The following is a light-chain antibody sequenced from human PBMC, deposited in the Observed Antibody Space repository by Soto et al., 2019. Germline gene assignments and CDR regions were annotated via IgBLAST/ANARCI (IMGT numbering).Light chain of an antibody. V-gene: IGLV1-44*01. Sequence: QSVLPQPPSASGTPGQRVTISCSGSSSNIGTNTVIWYQQLPGAAPRLFIYSDNQRPSGVPDRFSGSKSGTSASLAISGLQSEDEADYYCAAWDVSLVVFGGGTKLTVL. CDR2: SDN. CDR1: SSNIGTNT. CDR3: AAWDVSLVV. J-gene: IGLJ2*01.